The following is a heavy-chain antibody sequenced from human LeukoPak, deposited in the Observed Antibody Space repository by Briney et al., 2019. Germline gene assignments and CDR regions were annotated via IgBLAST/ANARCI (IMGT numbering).Heavy chain of an antibody. D-gene: IGHD2-2*01. V-gene: IGHV4-34*01. CDR3: ARGTSYLRY. CDR2: INHSGST. Sequence: PSETLSLTCAVYGGSFSGYYWSWIRRPPGKGLEWIGEINHSGSTNYNPSLKSRVTISVDTSKNQFSLKLSSVTAADTAVYYCARGTSYLRYWGQGTLVTVSS. J-gene: IGHJ4*02. CDR1: GGSFSGYY.